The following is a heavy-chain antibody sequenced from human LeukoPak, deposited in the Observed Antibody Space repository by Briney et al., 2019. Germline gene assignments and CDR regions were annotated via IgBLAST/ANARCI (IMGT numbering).Heavy chain of an antibody. CDR1: GYSFTGYW. CDR2: IFPGDSDT. D-gene: IGHD5-24*01. V-gene: IGHV5-51*01. CDR3: ARQGLKMATIPDYYYYYMDI. Sequence: GESLKISCKGSGYSFTGYWSGWVRQMPGKGLEWMGIIFPGDSDTTYSTSFQGQITISATTSISTTYLQSSSLKASDTAMYYCARQGLKMATIPDYYYYYMDIWGKGTTVTVSS. J-gene: IGHJ6*03.